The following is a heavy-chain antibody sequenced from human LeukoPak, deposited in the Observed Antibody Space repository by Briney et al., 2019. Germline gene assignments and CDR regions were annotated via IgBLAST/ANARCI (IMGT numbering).Heavy chain of an antibody. J-gene: IGHJ3*02. CDR1: GYTFTSYG. Sequence: ASVKVSCKASGYTFTSYGISWVRQAPGQGLEWMGWISAYNGNTNYAQKLQGRVTMTTDTSTSTAYMELRSLRSDDTAVYYCARGHSSGWYEFRDAFDIWGQGTMVTVSS. V-gene: IGHV1-18*01. D-gene: IGHD6-19*01. CDR3: ARGHSSGWYEFRDAFDI. CDR2: ISAYNGNT.